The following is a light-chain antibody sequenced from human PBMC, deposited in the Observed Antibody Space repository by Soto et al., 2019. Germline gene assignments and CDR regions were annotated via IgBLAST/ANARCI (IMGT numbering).Light chain of an antibody. CDR3: ETWDSNTV. CDR2: LEGSGSY. J-gene: IGLJ2*01. Sequence: QPVLTQSSSASASLGSSVKLTCTLSSGNSSYIIAWHQQQPGKAPRYLMKLEGSGSYNKGSGVPDRFSGSSSGADRYLTISNLQSEDEADYYCETWDSNTVFGGGTKLTVL. V-gene: IGLV4-60*03. CDR1: SGNSSYI.